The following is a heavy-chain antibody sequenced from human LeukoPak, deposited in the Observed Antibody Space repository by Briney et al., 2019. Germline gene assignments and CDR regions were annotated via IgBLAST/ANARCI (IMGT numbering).Heavy chain of an antibody. D-gene: IGHD6-25*01. J-gene: IGHJ4*02. CDR3: TTDVWTMAASDY. Sequence: TGGSLRLSCAASGFTFSEAWMNCVRQAPGKGLEWVGRIKSKTDGGTTDYAAPLKGRFTISRDDSKNTLFLQMNSLKTEDTAMYHCTTDVWTMAASDYWGQGTLVTVSS. CDR2: IKSKTDGGTT. V-gene: IGHV3-15*01. CDR1: GFTFSEAW.